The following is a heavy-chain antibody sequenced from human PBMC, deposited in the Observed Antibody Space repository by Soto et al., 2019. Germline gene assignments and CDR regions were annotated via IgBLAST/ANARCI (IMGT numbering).Heavy chain of an antibody. J-gene: IGHJ4*02. Sequence: SETLSLTCAVSGYSISSGYYWGWFRQSPGKGLEWIGNIYHDGNTHYNPSLKSRVSTSVDTPKNHFSLRLTSVTAADTAVYYCARALDQRWAGDLWGQGSLVTVSS. D-gene: IGHD3-10*01. CDR3: ARALDQRWAGDL. V-gene: IGHV4-38-2*01. CDR2: IYHDGNT. CDR1: GYSISSGYY.